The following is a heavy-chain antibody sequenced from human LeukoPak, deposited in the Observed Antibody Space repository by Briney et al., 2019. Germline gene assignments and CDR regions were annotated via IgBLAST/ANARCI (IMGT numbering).Heavy chain of an antibody. Sequence: GGSVRLSCAASGFTFSSYHMTWVRLSPGKEVECVSSISNSGDRTYYADSVKGRFTISRDNSKNTLYLQMNSLRAEDTAVYYCAKKGTVVPAAILAHFDYWGQGTLVTVSS. CDR2: ISNSGDRT. CDR1: GFTFSSYH. J-gene: IGHJ4*02. CDR3: AKKGTVVPAAILAHFDY. V-gene: IGHV3-23*01. D-gene: IGHD2-2*01.